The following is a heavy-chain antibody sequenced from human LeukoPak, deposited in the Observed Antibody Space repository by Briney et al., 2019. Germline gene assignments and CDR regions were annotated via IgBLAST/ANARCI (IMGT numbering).Heavy chain of an antibody. CDR1: GYTFSSYG. J-gene: IGHJ4*02. D-gene: IGHD6-13*01. Sequence: ASVKVSCKASGYTFSSYGISWVRQAPGQGLEWMGWIGAYNGDTNYAQKVQGRVTMTTDTSTSTAYMELGALTSDDTAVYYCARVATSSSWYSDYWGQGTLVTVSS. V-gene: IGHV1-18*01. CDR3: ARVATSSSWYSDY. CDR2: IGAYNGDT.